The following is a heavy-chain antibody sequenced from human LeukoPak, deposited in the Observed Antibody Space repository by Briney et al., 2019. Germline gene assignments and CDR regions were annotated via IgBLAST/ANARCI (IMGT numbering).Heavy chain of an antibody. V-gene: IGHV3-23*01. D-gene: IGHD5-18*01. CDR1: GFTVSSNY. CDR3: AKEGTAMVSSSFDY. J-gene: IGHJ4*02. CDR2: ISGSGGST. Sequence: GGSLRLSCAASGFTVSSNYMSWVRQAPGKGLEWVSAISGSGGSTYYADSVKGRFAISRDNSKNTLYLQMNSLRAEDTAVYYCAKEGTAMVSSSFDYWGQGTLVTVSS.